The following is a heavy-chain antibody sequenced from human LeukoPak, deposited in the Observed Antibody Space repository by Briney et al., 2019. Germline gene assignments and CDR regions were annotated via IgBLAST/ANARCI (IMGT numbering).Heavy chain of an antibody. D-gene: IGHD1-26*01. J-gene: IGHJ4*02. V-gene: IGHV1-46*01. CDR2: INPSGGST. Sequence: ASVKVSCKASGYTFTSYYMHWVRQAPGQGLEWMGIINPSGGSTSYAQKFQGRVTMTGDMSTSTVYMELSSLRSEDTTVYYCASAGSYYVSFDYWGQGTLVIVSS. CDR1: GYTFTSYY. CDR3: ASAGSYYVSFDY.